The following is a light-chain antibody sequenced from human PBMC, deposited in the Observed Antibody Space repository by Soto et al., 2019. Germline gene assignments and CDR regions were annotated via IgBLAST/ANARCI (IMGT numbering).Light chain of an antibody. CDR3: HQYFTSPWT. CDR1: QSILDRSKNKYY. Sequence: DIVMTQSPDSLAVSLGERATFNCKSSQSILDRSKNKYYLAWYQQKSGQPPKLLIYWASLRESGVPDRFTGSGSGTDFTLTISSLQAEDVAVYYCHQYFTSPWTFGQGTKVDTK. V-gene: IGKV4-1*01. CDR2: WAS. J-gene: IGKJ1*01.